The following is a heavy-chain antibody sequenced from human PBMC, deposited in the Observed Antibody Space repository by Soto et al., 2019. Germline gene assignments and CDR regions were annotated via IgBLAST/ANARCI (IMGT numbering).Heavy chain of an antibody. CDR3: ARGVYCSSTSCYVFVDWFDP. CDR2: INSDGSST. D-gene: IGHD2-2*01. J-gene: IGHJ5*02. CDR1: GFTFSSYW. Sequence: GGSLRLSCAASGFTFSSYWMHWVRQAPGKGLVWVSRINSDGSSTSYADSVKGRFTISRDNAKNTLYLQMNSLRAEDSVVYYCARGVYCSSTSCYVFVDWFDPWGQGTLVTVSS. V-gene: IGHV3-74*01.